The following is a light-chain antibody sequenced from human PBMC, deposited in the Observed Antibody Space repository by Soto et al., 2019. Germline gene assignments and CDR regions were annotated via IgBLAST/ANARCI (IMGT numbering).Light chain of an antibody. CDR2: GAS. J-gene: IGKJ4*01. CDR3: QQTYSDIS. Sequence: QSASSLYPFVGETITTTCRASRTINTYLNWFQQKPWEKPRILIYGASTLHDGVPSRFSGSGSGADFTLTISGLQPEDFASYHRQQTYSDISVGGGTTVDIK. V-gene: IGKV1-39*01. CDR1: RTINTY.